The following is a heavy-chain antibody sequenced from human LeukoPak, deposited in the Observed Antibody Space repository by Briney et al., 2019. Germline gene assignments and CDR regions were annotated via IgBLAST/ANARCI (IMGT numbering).Heavy chain of an antibody. Sequence: SETLSLTCTDSGVSISSSRFYWGWIRQPPGKGLEWIGSIYYSGSTYYNPSLKSRVTISLDTSKNHISLSLNSVTAADTAVYYCARTSYDYVWGSYRYIDYWGQGTLVTVSS. J-gene: IGHJ4*02. CDR3: ARTSYDYVWGSYRYIDY. CDR1: GVSISSSRFY. V-gene: IGHV4-39*07. CDR2: IYYSGST. D-gene: IGHD3-16*02.